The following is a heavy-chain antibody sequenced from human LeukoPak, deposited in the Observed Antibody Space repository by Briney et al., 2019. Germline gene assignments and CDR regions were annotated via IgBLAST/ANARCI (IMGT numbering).Heavy chain of an antibody. Sequence: GGSLRLSCAASGFTFSSYAMSWVRQAPGKGLEWVSAISGSGGSTYYADSVKGRFTISRDNSKNTLYLQMNSLRAEDTAVYYYARTPYDILTGYYMGFDYWGQGTLVTVSS. J-gene: IGHJ4*02. CDR1: GFTFSSYA. D-gene: IGHD3-9*01. CDR2: ISGSGGST. CDR3: ARTPYDILTGYYMGFDY. V-gene: IGHV3-23*01.